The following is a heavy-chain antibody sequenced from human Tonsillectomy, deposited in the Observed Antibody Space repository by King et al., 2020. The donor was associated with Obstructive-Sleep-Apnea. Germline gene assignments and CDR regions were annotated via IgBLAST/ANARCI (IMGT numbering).Heavy chain of an antibody. D-gene: IGHD4-17*01. V-gene: IGHV7-4-1*02. Sequence: VQLVESGSELKKPGASVKVSCKASRYNFIDYAMNWVRQAPGQGLQWMGWINTETGDPTYVQGLTGRFVFSVDTSVTTAYLQISSLRTEDTAIYYCTRDFTTTDTTGLWGQGTLVTVSS. CDR1: RYNFIDYA. CDR3: TRDFTTTDTTGL. J-gene: IGHJ3*01. CDR2: INTETGDP.